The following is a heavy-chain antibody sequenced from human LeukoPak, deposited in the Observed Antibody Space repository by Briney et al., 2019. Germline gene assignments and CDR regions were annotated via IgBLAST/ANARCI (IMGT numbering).Heavy chain of an antibody. Sequence: GGSLRLSCAASGFTVSSNYMSWVRQAPGKGLEWVSVIYSGGSTYYADSVKGRLTISRDNSKNTLYLQMNSLRAEDTAVYYCAREYYYDSSGYLTWGQGTLVTVSS. J-gene: IGHJ4*02. CDR1: GFTVSSNY. CDR3: AREYYYDSSGYLT. V-gene: IGHV3-53*01. D-gene: IGHD3-22*01. CDR2: IYSGGST.